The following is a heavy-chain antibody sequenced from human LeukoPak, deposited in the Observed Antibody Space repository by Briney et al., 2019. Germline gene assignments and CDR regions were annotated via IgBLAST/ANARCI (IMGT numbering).Heavy chain of an antibody. CDR3: ARVDSSGYDTIDY. D-gene: IGHD3-22*01. CDR1: GGSISSSSYY. V-gene: IGHV4-31*03. CDR2: IYYSGST. J-gene: IGHJ4*02. Sequence: SETLSLTCTVSGGSISSSSYYWGWIRQPPGKGLEWIGYIYYSGSTYYNPSLKSRVTISVDTSKNQFSLKLSSVTAADTAVYYCARVDSSGYDTIDYWGQGTLVTVSS.